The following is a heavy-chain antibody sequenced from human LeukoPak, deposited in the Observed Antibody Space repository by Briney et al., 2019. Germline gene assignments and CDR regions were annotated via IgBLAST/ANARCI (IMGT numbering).Heavy chain of an antibody. CDR1: GYTFSNYG. J-gene: IGHJ3*02. CDR2: ISGYNGNT. V-gene: IGHV1-18*04. D-gene: IGHD2-21*01. CDR3: ARQSVVLSRSPDDAFDI. Sequence: APVKVSCKASGYTFSNYGITWVRQVPGQGLECMGWISGYNGNTNYEQKFHGRVTMTIDKSTTTAYMELSSLASDDTGVYYCARQSVVLSRSPDDAFDIWGQGTRVIVSS.